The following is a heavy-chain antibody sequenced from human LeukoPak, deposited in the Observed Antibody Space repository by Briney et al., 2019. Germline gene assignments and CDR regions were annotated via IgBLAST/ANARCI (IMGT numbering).Heavy chain of an antibody. V-gene: IGHV4-59*08. D-gene: IGHD3-22*01. J-gene: IGHJ4*02. Sequence: SETLSLTCTVSGGSVSSYHWSWIRQPPGKGLEWIGYIYYSGSTNYNPSLKSRVTISLDTSKNQFSLKVSSVTAADTAVYYCARHSSGYLSYFDYWGQGTLVPVSS. CDR3: ARHSSGYLSYFDY. CDR2: IYYSGST. CDR1: GGSVSSYH.